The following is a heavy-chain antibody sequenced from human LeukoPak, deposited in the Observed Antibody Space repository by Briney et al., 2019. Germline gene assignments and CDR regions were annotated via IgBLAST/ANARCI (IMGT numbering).Heavy chain of an antibody. CDR1: GFTFTDYY. CDR2: ISKDGSSG. D-gene: IGHD3-10*01. CDR3: ARFPTRDYYGSGNRFDY. V-gene: IGHV3-11*04. Sequence: GGSLRLSCAASGFTFTDYYMSWVRQDPGKGLEWVSYISKDGSSGNYADSVKGRFTMSRDNAKNSLFLQMNSLTAEDTAVYYCARFPTRDYYGSGNRFDYWGQGPLVTVSS. J-gene: IGHJ4*02.